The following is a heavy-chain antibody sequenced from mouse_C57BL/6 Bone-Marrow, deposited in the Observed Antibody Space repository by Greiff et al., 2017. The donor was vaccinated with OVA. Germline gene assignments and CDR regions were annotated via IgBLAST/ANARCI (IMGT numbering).Heavy chain of an antibody. Sequence: QVTLKVSGPGLVAPSQSLSITCTVSGFSLTSYAISWVRQPPGKGLEWLGVIWTGGGTNSNSALKSRLSISKDNSKSQVFLKMNSLQTDDTARYYCARAVVSYYYAMDYWGQGTSVTVSS. V-gene: IGHV2-9-1*01. D-gene: IGHD1-1*01. CDR2: IWTGGGT. J-gene: IGHJ4*01. CDR1: GFSLTSYA. CDR3: ARAVVSYYYAMDY.